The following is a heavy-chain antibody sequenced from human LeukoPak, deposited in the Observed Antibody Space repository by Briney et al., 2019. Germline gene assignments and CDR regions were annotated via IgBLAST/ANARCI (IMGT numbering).Heavy chain of an antibody. D-gene: IGHD1-26*01. Sequence: SETLSLTCTVSGGSISISNYYWGWIRQPPGRGLEWIGSISYSGTYYNPSLKSRLTISVDTSKNHFSLNQRSVTAADTAVYYCARRTSNPVGAIDYWGQGTLVTVSS. V-gene: IGHV4-39*01. CDR3: ARRTSNPVGAIDY. CDR1: GGSISISNYY. CDR2: ISYSGT. J-gene: IGHJ4*02.